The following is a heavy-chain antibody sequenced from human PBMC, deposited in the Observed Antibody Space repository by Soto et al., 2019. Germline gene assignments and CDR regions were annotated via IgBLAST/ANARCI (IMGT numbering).Heavy chain of an antibody. D-gene: IGHD6-13*01. V-gene: IGHV1-18*04. CDR2: ISAHNGNT. J-gene: IGHJ4*02. Sequence: GASVKVSCKASGYTFTSYGISWVRQAPGQGLEWMGWISAHNGNTDYAQKFQGRVTMTTDTSTSTASMELRSLRSDDTAVYYCARGSYISSWYSLDYRGQGTLVTVSS. CDR3: ARGSYISSWYSLDY. CDR1: GYTFTSYG.